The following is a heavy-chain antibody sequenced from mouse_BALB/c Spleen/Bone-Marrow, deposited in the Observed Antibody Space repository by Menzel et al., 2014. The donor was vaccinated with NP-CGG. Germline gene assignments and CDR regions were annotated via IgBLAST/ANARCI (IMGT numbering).Heavy chain of an antibody. CDR2: ISDGGTYT. CDR1: GFTFSGYY. Sequence: EVKLMEPGGGLVKPGGSLKLSCAASGFTFSGYYIYWVRQTPEKRLEWVATISDGGTYTYYPDTVKGRFTISRDNAKNNLYLQMNGLKSEDTAMYYCVRDGDYRYAYWGQGTLVTVSA. J-gene: IGHJ3*01. V-gene: IGHV5-4*02. CDR3: VRDGDYRYAY. D-gene: IGHD2-14*01.